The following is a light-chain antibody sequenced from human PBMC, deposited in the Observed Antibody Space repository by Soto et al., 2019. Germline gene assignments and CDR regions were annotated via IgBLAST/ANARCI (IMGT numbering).Light chain of an antibody. CDR3: QQRSHWPPIT. Sequence: EIVLTQSPGTLSLSPGEIATLYFSASQSVKTFLLWYQHRPGQAPRVLIYDASHRATGIPARFRGSGSGTDFTLTISSLEPEDAGIYYCQQRSHWPPITFGQGTRLEIK. J-gene: IGKJ5*01. CDR1: QSVKTF. CDR2: DAS. V-gene: IGKV3-11*01.